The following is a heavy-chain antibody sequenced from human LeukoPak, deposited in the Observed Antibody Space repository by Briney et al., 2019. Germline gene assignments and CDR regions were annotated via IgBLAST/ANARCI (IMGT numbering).Heavy chain of an antibody. CDR1: GGSISSGGYY. V-gene: IGHV4-30-2*01. CDR2: IYHSGST. J-gene: IGHJ6*03. CDR3: ASNPRGYCSSTSCLPYYYMDV. D-gene: IGHD2-2*01. Sequence: SETLSLTCTVSGGSISSGGYYWSWIRQPPGRGLEWIGYIYHSGSTYYNPSLKSRVTISVDRSKNQFSLKLSSVTAADTAVYYCASNPRGYCSSTSCLPYYYMDVWGKGTTVTVSS.